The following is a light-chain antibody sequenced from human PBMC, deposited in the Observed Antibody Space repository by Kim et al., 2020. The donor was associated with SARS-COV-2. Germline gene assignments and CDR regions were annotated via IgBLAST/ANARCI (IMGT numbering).Light chain of an antibody. CDR2: GAS. Sequence: DIQMTQSPSSLSASVGDRVTITCRSSQDIRNDLGWYQQNPGGAPKRLIYGASSLQSGVPSRFSGSGSGTEFTLTISSLQPEDFATYFCLQNNTYPITFGQGTRLEIK. CDR3: LQNNTYPIT. CDR1: QDIRND. V-gene: IGKV1-17*01. J-gene: IGKJ5*01.